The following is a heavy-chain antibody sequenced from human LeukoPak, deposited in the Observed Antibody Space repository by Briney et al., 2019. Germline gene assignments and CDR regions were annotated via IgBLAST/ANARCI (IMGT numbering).Heavy chain of an antibody. CDR1: GYTFTGYY. Sequence: ASVKASCKASGYTFTGYYMHWVRQAPGQGLEWMGWINPNSGGTNYAQKFQGRVTMTRDTSISTAYMELSRLRSDDTAVYYCASGITMVRGVNGMDVWGQGTTVTVSS. V-gene: IGHV1-2*02. CDR3: ASGITMVRGVNGMDV. D-gene: IGHD3-10*01. J-gene: IGHJ6*02. CDR2: INPNSGGT.